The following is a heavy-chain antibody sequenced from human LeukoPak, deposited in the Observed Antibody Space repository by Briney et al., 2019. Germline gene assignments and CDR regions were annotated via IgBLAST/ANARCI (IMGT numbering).Heavy chain of an antibody. CDR3: ARGRVVGDTFDI. CDR1: GFTFSSYA. D-gene: IGHD1-26*01. V-gene: IGHV3-64*01. CDR2: ISSNGGST. J-gene: IGHJ3*02. Sequence: GRSLRLSCAASGFTFSSYAMHWVRQAPGKGLEYVSAISSNGGSTYYANSVKGRFTISRDNSKNTLYLQMGSLRAEDIAVYYCARGRVVGDTFDIWGQGTMVTVSS.